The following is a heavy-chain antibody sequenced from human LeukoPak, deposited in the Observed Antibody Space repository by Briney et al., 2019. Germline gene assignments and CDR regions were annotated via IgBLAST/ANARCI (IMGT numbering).Heavy chain of an antibody. CDR2: ISGSGGST. D-gene: IGHD2-2*01. J-gene: IGHJ3*02. V-gene: IGHV3-23*01. CDR3: AKDLGHCSSTSCYYDAFDI. Sequence: GGSLRLSCAASGFTFSSYAMSWVRQAPGKGLEWVSAISGSGGSTYYADSVKGRFTISRDNSKNTLYLQMNSLRAEDTAVYYCAKDLGHCSSTSCYYDAFDIWGQGTMVTVSS. CDR1: GFTFSSYA.